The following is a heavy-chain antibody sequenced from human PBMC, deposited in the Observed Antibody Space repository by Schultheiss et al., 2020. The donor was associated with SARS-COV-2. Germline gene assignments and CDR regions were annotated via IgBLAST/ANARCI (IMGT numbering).Heavy chain of an antibody. CDR1: GYTFTGYY. D-gene: IGHD5-12*01. Sequence: ASVKVSCKASGYTFTGYYMHWVRQAPGQGLEWMGWMNPNSGNTGYAQKFQGRVTMTRNTSISTAYMELSSLRSEDTAVYYCARDLLQWLHCGYFDYWGQGTLVTVSS. CDR2: MNPNSGNT. V-gene: IGHV1-8*02. CDR3: ARDLLQWLHCGYFDY. J-gene: IGHJ4*02.